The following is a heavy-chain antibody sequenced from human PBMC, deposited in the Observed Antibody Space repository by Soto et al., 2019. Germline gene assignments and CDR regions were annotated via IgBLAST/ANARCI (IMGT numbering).Heavy chain of an antibody. CDR1: PFSLITCGVG. V-gene: IGHV2-5*01. CDR2: IYWNDDK. J-gene: IGHJ6*02. CDR3: AQSPFYSGYYYGMDV. D-gene: IGHD4-4*01. Sequence: XGRTLVNPTQTLSRICTFCPFSLITCGVGVRWIRQAPGEALEWLALIYWNDDKRYSPSLKSRLTITKDTSKNQVVLTMTNMDPVDTATYYCAQSPFYSGYYYGMDVSGHGTTVTV.